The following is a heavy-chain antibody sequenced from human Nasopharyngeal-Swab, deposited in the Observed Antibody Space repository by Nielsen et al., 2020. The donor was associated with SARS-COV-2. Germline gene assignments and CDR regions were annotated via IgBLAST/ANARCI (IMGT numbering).Heavy chain of an antibody. Sequence: SETLSLTCAVYGGSISEYHWSWIRQPPGRGLEWVGEMKPTGRTNYNPSLKSRVTISVDTSKNQFFPELISVTAADTAVYYCAGHPADFDYWGQGILVTVSS. D-gene: IGHD6-13*01. CDR3: AGHPADFDY. CDR1: GGSISEYH. J-gene: IGHJ4*02. CDR2: MKPTGRT. V-gene: IGHV4-34*01.